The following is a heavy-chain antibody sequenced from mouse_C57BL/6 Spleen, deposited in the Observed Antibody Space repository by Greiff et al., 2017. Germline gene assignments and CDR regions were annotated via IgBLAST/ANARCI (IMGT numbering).Heavy chain of an antibody. J-gene: IGHJ2*01. D-gene: IGHD3-2*02. Sequence: VQLKESGPGLVKPSQSLSLTCSVTGYSITSGYYWNWIRQFPGNKLEWMGYISYDGSNNYNPSLKNRISITRDTSKNQFFLTLNSVTTEDTATYYCARGLALRGFDYWGQGTTLTVSS. CDR1: GYSITSGYY. V-gene: IGHV3-6*01. CDR3: ARGLALRGFDY. CDR2: ISYDGSN.